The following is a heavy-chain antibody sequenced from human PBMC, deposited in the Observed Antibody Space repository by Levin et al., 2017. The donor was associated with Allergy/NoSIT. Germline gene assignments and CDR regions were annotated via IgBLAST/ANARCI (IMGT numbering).Heavy chain of an antibody. V-gene: IGHV5-10-1*01. Sequence: GESLKISCKGSGYRFTSYWINWVRQVPGKGLEWMARIDPSDSYTKYSPSFQGHITISHDNSISTAYLQWSSLKASDTAMYYCVRLHCTRCSDAFDVWGRGTMVTVSS. CDR3: VRLHCTRCSDAFDV. CDR1: GYRFTSYW. J-gene: IGHJ3*01. D-gene: IGHD2-8*01. CDR2: IDPSDSYT.